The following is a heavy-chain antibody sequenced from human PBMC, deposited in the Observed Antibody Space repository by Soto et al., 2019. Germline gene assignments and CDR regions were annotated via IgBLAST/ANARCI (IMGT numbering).Heavy chain of an antibody. CDR2: INAGNGNT. CDR3: ARADSLWFGDTPAGY. Sequence: QVQLVQSGAEVKKPGASVKVSCKASGYTFTSYAMHWVRQAPGQRLEWMGWINAGNGNTKYSQKFQGRVTITRDTSASTAYMELSSLRSEDTAVYYCARADSLWFGDTPAGYWGQGTLVTVSS. J-gene: IGHJ4*02. D-gene: IGHD3-10*01. CDR1: GYTFTSYA. V-gene: IGHV1-3*01.